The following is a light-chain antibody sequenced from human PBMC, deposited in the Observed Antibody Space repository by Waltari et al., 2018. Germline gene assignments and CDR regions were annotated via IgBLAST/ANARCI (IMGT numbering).Light chain of an antibody. J-gene: IGKJ1*01. CDR3: QQYNIWPWT. Sequence: EVVMTQSPATLSVSPGERVSLSCRASRSAKTSLAWYQQTPGQAPRLLIYRASTRAAGVPDRFSGSGSGTEFTLTISSLQSEDSAIYYCQQYNIWPWTFGPGTNVDIK. CDR1: RSAKTS. CDR2: RAS. V-gene: IGKV3D-15*01.